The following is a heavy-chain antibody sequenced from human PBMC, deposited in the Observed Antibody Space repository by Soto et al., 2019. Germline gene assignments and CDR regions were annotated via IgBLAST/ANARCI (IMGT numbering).Heavy chain of an antibody. D-gene: IGHD6-19*01. J-gene: IGHJ4*02. Sequence: SETLSLTCSVSGDSIKSNVWWSWVRQSPGKALEWIGEVFHKGITNYNPSLWGRVTMSVDKANNQFSLMLTSVTAADTGIYYCARDAAVPGEADRFDYWGQGILVTVSS. CDR2: VFHKGIT. CDR3: ARDAAVPGEADRFDY. CDR1: GDSIKSNVW. V-gene: IGHV4-4*02.